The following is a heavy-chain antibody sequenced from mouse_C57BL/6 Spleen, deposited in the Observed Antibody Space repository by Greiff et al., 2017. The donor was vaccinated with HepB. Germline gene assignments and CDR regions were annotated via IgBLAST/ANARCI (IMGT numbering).Heavy chain of an antibody. CDR3: ARSGYYPYWYFDV. Sequence: VQLQQSGAELVKPGASVKLSCKASGYTFTSYWMQWVKQRPGQGLEWIGEIDPSDSYTNYNQKFKGKATLTVDTSSSTAYMQLSSLTSEDSAVYYCARSGYYPYWYFDVWGTGTTVTVSS. D-gene: IGHD2-3*01. CDR1: GYTFTSYW. J-gene: IGHJ1*03. V-gene: IGHV1-50*01. CDR2: IDPSDSYT.